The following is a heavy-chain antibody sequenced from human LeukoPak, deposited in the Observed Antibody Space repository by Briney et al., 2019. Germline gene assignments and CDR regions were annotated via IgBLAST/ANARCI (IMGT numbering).Heavy chain of an antibody. CDR3: ARGGSYDILTGVELDY. D-gene: IGHD3-9*01. J-gene: IGHJ4*02. CDR1: GFTFSSYA. Sequence: PGRSLTLSCAASGFTFSSYAMHWVRQAPGKGLEWVAVISYDGSNKYYADSVKGRFTITRDNSKNTLYLQMNSLRAEDTAVYYCARGGSYDILTGVELDYWGQGTLVTVSS. CDR2: ISYDGSNK. V-gene: IGHV3-30-3*01.